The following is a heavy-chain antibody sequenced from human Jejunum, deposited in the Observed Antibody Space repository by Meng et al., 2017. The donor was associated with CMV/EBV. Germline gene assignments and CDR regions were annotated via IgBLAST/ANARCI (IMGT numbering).Heavy chain of an antibody. D-gene: IGHD3-10*01. CDR3: VRGGGAFDM. CDR2: IKLDGGDK. V-gene: IGHV3-7*01. Sequence: SCAASGFRFSTYWMSWVRQAPGKGLEWVANIKLDGGDKHYVDSVKGRFTISRDNAKNSLYLQMNSLRAEDTALYYCVRGGGAFDMWGQGTTVTVSS. J-gene: IGHJ3*02. CDR1: GFRFSTYW.